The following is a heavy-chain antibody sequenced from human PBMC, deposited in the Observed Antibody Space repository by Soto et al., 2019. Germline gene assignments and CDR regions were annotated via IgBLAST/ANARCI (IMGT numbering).Heavy chain of an antibody. CDR2: IIPIFGTA. D-gene: IGHD3-22*01. CDR3: ARWALEYYYDSSGYFLDY. CDR1: GGTFSSYA. Sequence: GASVKVSCKASGGTFSSYAISWVRQAPGQGLEWMGGIIPIFGTANYAQKFQGRVTITADESTSTAYMELSSLRSEDTAVYYCARWALEYYYDSSGYFLDYWGQGTLVTVSS. V-gene: IGHV1-69*13. J-gene: IGHJ4*02.